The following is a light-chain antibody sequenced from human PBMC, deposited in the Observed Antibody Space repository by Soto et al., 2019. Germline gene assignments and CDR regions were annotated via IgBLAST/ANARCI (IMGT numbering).Light chain of an antibody. J-gene: IGLJ1*01. CDR1: STDFVSYNR. CDR3: SLYTSENAYV. Sequence: QSVLTQPPSVSGSPGQSVTISCTGTSTDFVSYNRVSWYQQPPGTAPKLMIYEVSKRPSGVPDRFSGSKSGITASLTISGLQAADEADYYCSLYTSENAYVFGTGTKVTVL. V-gene: IGLV2-18*01. CDR2: EVS.